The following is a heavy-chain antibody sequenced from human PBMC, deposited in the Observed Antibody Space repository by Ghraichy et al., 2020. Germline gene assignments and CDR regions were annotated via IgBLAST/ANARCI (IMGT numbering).Heavy chain of an antibody. CDR3: ARGRGDSSGQLDY. Sequence: SETLSLTCTVSGGSISSGDYYWSWIRQPPGKGLEWIGYIYYSGSTYYNPSLKSRVTISVDTSKNQFSLKLSSVTAADTAVYYCARGRGDSSGQLDYWGQGTLVTVSS. CDR1: GGSISSGDYY. V-gene: IGHV4-30-4*01. CDR2: IYYSGST. J-gene: IGHJ4*02. D-gene: IGHD3-22*01.